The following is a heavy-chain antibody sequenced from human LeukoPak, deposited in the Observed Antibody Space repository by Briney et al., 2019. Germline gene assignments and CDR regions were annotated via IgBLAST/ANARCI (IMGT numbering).Heavy chain of an antibody. J-gene: IGHJ4*02. CDR1: GFTFGRSA. V-gene: IGHV3-23*01. CDR2: ISSSGNT. Sequence: PGGSLRLSCEASGFTFGRSAMTWVRQTPGKGLEWFSSISSSGNTYYADSVKGRFTISRDNSKNLVNLQMNSLRAEDTAIYYCVKGRTSEDGLDFWGPGSLVTVSS. D-gene: IGHD5-24*01. CDR3: VKGRTSEDGLDF.